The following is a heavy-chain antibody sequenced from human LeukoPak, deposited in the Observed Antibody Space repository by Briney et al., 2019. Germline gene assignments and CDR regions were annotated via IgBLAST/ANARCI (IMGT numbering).Heavy chain of an antibody. CDR3: ARDSDTAMAY. D-gene: IGHD5-18*01. J-gene: IGHJ4*02. CDR2: IYDSGST. Sequence: SETLSLTCTVSGGSIRSSYYYWGWIRQPPGKGLEWIGSIYDSGSTYYNPSLKSRVTISVDTSKNQFSLKLNSVTAADTAVYYCARDSDTAMAYWGQGTLVTVSS. CDR1: GGSIRSSYYY. V-gene: IGHV4-39*02.